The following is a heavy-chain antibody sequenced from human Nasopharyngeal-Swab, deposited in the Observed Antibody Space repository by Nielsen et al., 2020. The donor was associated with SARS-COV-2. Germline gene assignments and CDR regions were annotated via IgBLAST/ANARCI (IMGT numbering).Heavy chain of an antibody. D-gene: IGHD6-19*01. J-gene: IGHJ4*02. Sequence: ASVKVSCRASGYTFTSYGISWVRQAPGQGLEWMGWISAYNGNTNYAQKLQGRVTMTTDTSTSTAYMELRSLRSDDTAVYYCARDWGSSGGKAGTLAYWGQGTLVTVSS. CDR2: ISAYNGNT. V-gene: IGHV1-18*01. CDR1: GYTFTSYG. CDR3: ARDWGSSGGKAGTLAY.